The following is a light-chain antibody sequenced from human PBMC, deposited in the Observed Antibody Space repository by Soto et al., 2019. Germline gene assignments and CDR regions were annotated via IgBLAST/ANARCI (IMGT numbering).Light chain of an antibody. J-gene: IGKJ4*01. CDR3: QQYHTYPPS. CDR2: AAS. V-gene: IGKV1D-16*01. Sequence: DIQMTQSPSSLSASVGDRVSITCRASQGISSWVAWYQQKPGKGPKSLIFAASSLHSGVSSRFSASGSGTDFTLTINRLKPEDSATYYCQQYHTYPPSFGGGNKVEIK. CDR1: QGISSW.